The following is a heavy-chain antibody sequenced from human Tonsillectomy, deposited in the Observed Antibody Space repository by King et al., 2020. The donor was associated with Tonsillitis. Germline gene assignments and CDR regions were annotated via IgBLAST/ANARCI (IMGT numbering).Heavy chain of an antibody. V-gene: IGHV3-64D*06. J-gene: IGHJ3*02. CDR2: ISSDGTTT. CDR1: GFIFNIYG. CDR3: VKVRVVVTAYPDTFDM. D-gene: IGHD2-21*02. Sequence: VQLVESGGGLVQPGGSLRLSCSVSGFIFNIYGLHWVRQAPGKGLHYVSGISSDGTTTNYADSVKGRFIISRDNSKNTLYLQMTSLTPDDTALYYCVKVRVVVTAYPDTFDMWGQGTLVSVSS.